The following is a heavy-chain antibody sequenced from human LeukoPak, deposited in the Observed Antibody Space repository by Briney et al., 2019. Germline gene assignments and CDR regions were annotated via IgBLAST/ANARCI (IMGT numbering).Heavy chain of an antibody. Sequence: GGSLRLSCAASGFTFSNYAMSWVRQAPGKGLEWVSVISASDGDTDYADSVKGRFTISRDNSKNTLYLQMNSLRAEDTAVYYCAKNGLPTYGSGSYLDYWGQGTLVTVSS. J-gene: IGHJ4*02. CDR1: GFTFSNYA. D-gene: IGHD3-10*01. CDR2: ISASDGDT. CDR3: AKNGLPTYGSGSYLDY. V-gene: IGHV3-23*01.